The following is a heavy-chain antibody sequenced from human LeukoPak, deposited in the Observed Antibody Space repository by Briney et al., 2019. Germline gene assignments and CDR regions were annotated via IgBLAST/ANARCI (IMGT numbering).Heavy chain of an antibody. J-gene: IGHJ6*04. V-gene: IGHV3-23*01. CDR3: AKGGVLRFLGDV. CDR2: ISGSGGST. D-gene: IGHD3-3*01. Sequence: GGSLRLSCAASGFTFSSYAMSWVRQAPAKGLEWVSAISGSGGSTYYADSVKGRFTISRDNSKNTLYLQMNSLRAEDTAVYYCAKGGVLRFLGDVWGKGTTVTVSS. CDR1: GFTFSSYA.